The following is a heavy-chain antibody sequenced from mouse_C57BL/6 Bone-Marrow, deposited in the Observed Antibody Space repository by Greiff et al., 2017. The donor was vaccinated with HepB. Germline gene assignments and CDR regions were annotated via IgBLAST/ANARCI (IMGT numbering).Heavy chain of an antibody. J-gene: IGHJ4*01. D-gene: IGHD1-1*01. CDR3: ARWGGTTVSMDY. CDR1: GYAFSSSW. V-gene: IGHV1-82*01. CDR2: IYPGDGDT. Sequence: QVQLQQSGPELVKPGASVKISCKASGYAFSSSWMNWVKQRPGKGLEWIGRIYPGDGDTNYNGKFKGKATLTADKSSSTAYMQLSSLTSEDSAVYFCARWGGTTVSMDYWGQGTSVTVSS.